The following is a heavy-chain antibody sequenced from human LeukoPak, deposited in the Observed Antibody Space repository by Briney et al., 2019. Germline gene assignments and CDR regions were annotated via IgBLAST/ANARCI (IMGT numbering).Heavy chain of an antibody. J-gene: IGHJ6*03. CDR1: GGSISSYY. V-gene: IGHV4-59*01. D-gene: IGHD3-10*01. CDR2: IYYSGST. Sequence: SETLSLTCTVSGGSISSYYWSWIRQPPGKGLEWIGYIYYSGSTNYNPSLKSRVTISVDTSKNQFSLKLSSVTAADTAVYYCARDYGYYYGSGRAYYYYYYMDVWGKGTTVTISS. CDR3: ARDYGYYYGSGRAYYYYYYMDV.